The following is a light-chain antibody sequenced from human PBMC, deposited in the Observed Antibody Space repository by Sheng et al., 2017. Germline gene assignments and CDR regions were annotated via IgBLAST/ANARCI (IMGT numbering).Light chain of an antibody. J-gene: IGKJ1*01. V-gene: IGKV4-1*01. CDR3: QQFHKWPRT. CDR2: WAS. Sequence: DIVMTQSPDSLAVSLGERATINCKSSQTVLYSSNNKNYLAWYQQKPGQPPKLLIYWASTRESGVPDRFSGSGSGTDFTLTISRLEPEDFAVYYCQQFHKWPRTFGQGTKVEIK. CDR1: QTVLYSSNNKNY.